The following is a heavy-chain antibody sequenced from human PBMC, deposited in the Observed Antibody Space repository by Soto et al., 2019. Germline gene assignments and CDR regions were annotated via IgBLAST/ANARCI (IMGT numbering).Heavy chain of an antibody. Sequence: EVQLVESGGGLVQPGGSLRLSCAASGFTFSSYSMNWVRQAPGKGLEWVSYISSSSSTIYYADSVKGRFTISRDNAKNSLYLQMNSLRDEDTAVYYCARDGLGYCSSTCCYTFDYWGQGTLVTVSS. CDR3: ARDGLGYCSSTCCYTFDY. V-gene: IGHV3-48*02. J-gene: IGHJ4*02. D-gene: IGHD2-2*02. CDR1: GFTFSSYS. CDR2: ISSSSSTI.